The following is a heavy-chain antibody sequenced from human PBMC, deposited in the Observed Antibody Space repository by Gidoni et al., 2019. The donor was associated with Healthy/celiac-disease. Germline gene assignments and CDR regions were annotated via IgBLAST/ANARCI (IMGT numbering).Heavy chain of an antibody. CDR1: GGSISSSSYY. CDR2: IYYSGST. CDR3: AIGDGSSGWYGLVDY. Sequence: QLQLQESGPGLVKPSETLSLTCTVSGGSISSSSYYWGWIRQPPGKGLEWIGSIYYSGSTYYNPSLKSRVTISVDTSKNQFSLKLSSVTAADTAVYYCAIGDGSSGWYGLVDYWGQGTLVTVSS. J-gene: IGHJ4*02. V-gene: IGHV4-39*01. D-gene: IGHD6-19*01.